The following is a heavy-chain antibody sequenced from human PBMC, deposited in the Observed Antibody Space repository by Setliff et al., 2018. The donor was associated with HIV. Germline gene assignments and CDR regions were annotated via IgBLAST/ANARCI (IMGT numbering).Heavy chain of an antibody. Sequence: SETLSLTCTLSGFSISSDGFYWNWIRQRPGKGLEWIGYIFGSGITYYNPSLKSRLRISIDTSKNQFSLKLSSVSAADTAVFYCARGRVYKGYYDSSSSWGRYYYYHMDVWGQGTTVTVSS. CDR1: GFSISSDGFY. CDR2: IFGSGIT. V-gene: IGHV4-31*03. J-gene: IGHJ6*03. CDR3: ARGRVYKGYYDSSSSWGRYYYYHMDV. D-gene: IGHD3-22*01.